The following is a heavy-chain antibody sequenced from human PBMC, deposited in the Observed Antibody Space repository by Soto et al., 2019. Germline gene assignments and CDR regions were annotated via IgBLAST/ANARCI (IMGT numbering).Heavy chain of an antibody. CDR3: AKDWNDANYDYGTDV. V-gene: IGHV3-48*03. CDR1: GFTFSSYE. J-gene: IGHJ6*02. Sequence: PGGSLRLSCAASGFTFSSYEMSWVRQAPGKGLEWVSYISSSGSTIYYADSVKGRFTISRDDSGNTLYLQMNSLRADDTAVYFCAKDWNDANYDYGTDVWGQGTTVTVSS. D-gene: IGHD1-1*01. CDR2: ISSSGSTI.